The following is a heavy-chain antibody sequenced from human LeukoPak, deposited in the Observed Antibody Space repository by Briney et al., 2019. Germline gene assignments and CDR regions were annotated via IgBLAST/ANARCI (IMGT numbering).Heavy chain of an antibody. CDR1: GGSISSYY. D-gene: IGHD2-21*01. Sequence: SETLSLTCTVSGGSISSYYWSWIRQPAGKRLEWIGRIYSSGSTSYNPSLKSRVTMSVDTSKNQVSLKLSSATAADTAVYYCARDWRFCGGDHCSGIWGQGTLVTVSS. CDR2: IYSSGST. V-gene: IGHV4-4*07. CDR3: ARDWRFCGGDHCSGI. J-gene: IGHJ4*02.